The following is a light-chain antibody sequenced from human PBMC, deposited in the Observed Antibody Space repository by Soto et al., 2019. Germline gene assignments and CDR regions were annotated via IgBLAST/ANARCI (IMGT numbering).Light chain of an antibody. J-gene: IGLJ2*01. CDR2: SNN. CDR3: AAWDDSLNRPV. CDR1: SSNIGSNT. Sequence: QSVLTQPPSASGTPGQRVTISCSGSSSNIGSNTVNWYRQLPGTAPKLLIYSNNQRPSGVPDRFSGSKSGTSASLAISGLQSEDEADYYCAAWDDSLNRPVFGGRTKLTVL. V-gene: IGLV1-44*01.